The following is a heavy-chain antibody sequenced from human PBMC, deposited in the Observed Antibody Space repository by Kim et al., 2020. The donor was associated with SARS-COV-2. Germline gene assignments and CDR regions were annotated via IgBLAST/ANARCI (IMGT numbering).Heavy chain of an antibody. CDR1: GFTFSSYA. Sequence: GGSLRLSCAASGFTFSSYAMSWFRQAPGKGLEWVSAISGSGGSTYYADSVTGRFTISRDNSKNTLYLQMNSLRAEDTAVYYCAKDFEEYYYDSSGTDAFDIWGQGTMVTVSS. J-gene: IGHJ3*02. D-gene: IGHD3-22*01. V-gene: IGHV3-23*01. CDR2: ISGSGGST. CDR3: AKDFEEYYYDSSGTDAFDI.